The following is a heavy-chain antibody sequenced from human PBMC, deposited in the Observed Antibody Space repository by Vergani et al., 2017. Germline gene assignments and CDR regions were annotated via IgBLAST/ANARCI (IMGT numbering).Heavy chain of an antibody. D-gene: IGHD3-10*01. CDR1: GGAISHGSYY. CDR3: ARDRGPEETFDY. Sequence: QVQLQESGPGLVKPSQTLSLTCTVSGGAISHGSYYWNWIRQSAGKGLEWIGRIYSRGGTDYNPSLKSRVSISVDTSKNQFSLRLSSVTAADTAVYYCARDRGPEETFDYWGQGTLVTVSS. V-gene: IGHV4-61*02. J-gene: IGHJ4*02. CDR2: IYSRGGT.